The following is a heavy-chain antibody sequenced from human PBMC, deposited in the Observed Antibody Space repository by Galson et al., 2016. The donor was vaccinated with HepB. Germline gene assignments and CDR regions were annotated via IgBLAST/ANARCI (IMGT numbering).Heavy chain of an antibody. CDR2: INTYNGHT. D-gene: IGHD6-13*01. J-gene: IGHJ4*02. CDR1: GYTFTNYG. Sequence: SCKASGYTFTNYGISWVRQAPGQGLEWMGWINTYNGHTNYAQKLHDRVTMTTDTSTSTAYMELRSLRSDDTAVYYCARCGTTWSFDYWGQGTLVTVSS. CDR3: ARCGTTWSFDY. V-gene: IGHV1-18*04.